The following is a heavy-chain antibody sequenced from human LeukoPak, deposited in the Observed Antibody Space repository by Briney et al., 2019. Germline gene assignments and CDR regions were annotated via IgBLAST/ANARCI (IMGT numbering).Heavy chain of an antibody. CDR3: ARVVGGYEEDY. CDR2: ISAYNGNT. V-gene: IGHV1-18*04. CDR1: GYTFTGYY. J-gene: IGHJ4*02. Sequence: ASVKVSCKASGYTFTGYYMHWVRQAPGQGLEWMGWISAYNGNTNYAQKLQGRVTMTTDTSTSTAYMELRSLRSDDTAVYYCARVVGGYEEDYWGQGTLVTVSS. D-gene: IGHD5-12*01.